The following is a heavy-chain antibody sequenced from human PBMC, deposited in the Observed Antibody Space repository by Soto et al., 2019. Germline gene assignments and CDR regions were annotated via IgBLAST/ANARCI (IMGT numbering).Heavy chain of an antibody. V-gene: IGHV4-38-2*02. CDR3: ARTPSGRNFDY. J-gene: IGHJ4*02. D-gene: IGHD6-19*01. CDR1: SSPINSRYY. Sequence: TSETLSLTCTVSSSPINSRYYCGWILQTPGKGLEWVASIYHSGSTHYNLSLKSRATISVDTSNNQFSLMLSSVTAADTAIYYCARTPSGRNFDYWGQGTQVTVSS. CDR2: IYHSGST.